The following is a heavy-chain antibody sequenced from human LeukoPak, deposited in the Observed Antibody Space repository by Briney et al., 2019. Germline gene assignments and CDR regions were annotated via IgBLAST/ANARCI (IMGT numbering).Heavy chain of an antibody. CDR2: FDPEDGET. D-gene: IGHD3-10*01. CDR3: ATSSSGSGSYYGMDV. CDR1: GYTLTELS. J-gene: IGHJ6*02. V-gene: IGHV1-24*01. Sequence: GASVKVSCKVSGYTLTELSMHWVRRAPGKGLEWMGGFDPEDGETIYAQKFQGRVTMTEDTSTDTAYMELSSLRSEDTAVYYCATSSSGSGSYYGMDVWGQGTTVTVSS.